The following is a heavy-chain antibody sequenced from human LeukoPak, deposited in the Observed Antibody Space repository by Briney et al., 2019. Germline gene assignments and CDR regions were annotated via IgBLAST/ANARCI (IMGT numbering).Heavy chain of an antibody. CDR3: AKDPEDSGYVTLYYFDY. CDR2: ISGSGGST. CDR1: GFTISSYA. V-gene: IGHV3-23*01. J-gene: IGHJ4*02. Sequence: PGGSLRLSCAASGFTISSYAMSWVRQAPGKGLEWASAISGSGGSTYYADSVKGRFTISRDNSKNTLYLQMNSLRAEDTAVYYCAKDPEDSGYVTLYYFDYWGQVTLVTVSS. D-gene: IGHD5-12*01.